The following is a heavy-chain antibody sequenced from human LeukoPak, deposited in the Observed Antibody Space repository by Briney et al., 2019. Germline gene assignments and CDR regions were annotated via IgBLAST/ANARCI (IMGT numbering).Heavy chain of an antibody. V-gene: IGHV1-2*02. J-gene: IGHJ5*02. CDR1: GYTFTGYY. Sequence: ASVKVSCKASGYTFTGYYMHWVRQAPGQGLEWMGWINPNSGGTNYAQKFQGSVTMTRDTSISTAYMELSRLRSDDTAVYYCAISPVSPMNWFDPWGQGTLVIVSS. CDR3: AISPVSPMNWFDP. CDR2: INPNSGGT.